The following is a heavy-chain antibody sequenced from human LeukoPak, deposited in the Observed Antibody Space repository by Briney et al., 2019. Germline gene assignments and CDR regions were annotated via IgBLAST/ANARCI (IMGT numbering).Heavy chain of an antibody. CDR3: ARYLGDNRFGP. D-gene: IGHD2/OR15-2a*01. V-gene: IGHV3-30-3*01. CDR2: ISYDGSER. CDR1: AFSFSDYG. J-gene: IGHJ5*02. Sequence: GGSLRLSCADSAFSFSDYGLPWVRQAPGKGLDWVARISYDGSERYYGHSVKGRFTISRDNTKNMGYLQMDSLRVEDTAVYYCARYLGDNRFGPWGQGTLVTVSS.